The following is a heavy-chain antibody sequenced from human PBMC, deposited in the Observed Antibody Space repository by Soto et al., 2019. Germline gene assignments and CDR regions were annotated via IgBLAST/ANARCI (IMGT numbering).Heavy chain of an antibody. D-gene: IGHD4-17*01. CDR3: ASTTVTSNWFDP. Sequence: PGGSLRLSCAASGFTFSSYEMNWVRQAPGKGLEWVSYISSSGSTIYYADSVKGRFTISRDNAKNSLYLQMNSLRAEGTAVYYCASTTVTSNWFDPWGQGTLVTVSS. J-gene: IGHJ5*02. CDR2: ISSSGSTI. CDR1: GFTFSSYE. V-gene: IGHV3-48*03.